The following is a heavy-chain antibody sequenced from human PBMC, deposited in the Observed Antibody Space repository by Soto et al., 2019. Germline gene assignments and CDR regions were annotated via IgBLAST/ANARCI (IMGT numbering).Heavy chain of an antibody. V-gene: IGHV1-18*01. CDR1: GYTFTSYG. CDR3: ARTPLSYDFWSGYYVARYGMDV. CDR2: ISAYNGNT. J-gene: IGHJ6*02. Sequence: ASVKVSCKASGYTFTSYGISWVRQAPGQGLEWMGWISAYNGNTNYAQKLQGRVTMTTDTSTSTAYMELRSLRSDDTAVYYCARTPLSYDFWSGYYVARYGMDVWGQGTTVTVS. D-gene: IGHD3-3*01.